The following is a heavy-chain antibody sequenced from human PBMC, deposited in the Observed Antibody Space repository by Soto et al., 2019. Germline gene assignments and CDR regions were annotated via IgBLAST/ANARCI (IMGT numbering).Heavy chain of an antibody. Sequence: EVQLLESGGGLVRPGGSLRLSCAASGFTFSSYAMSWVRQAPGKGLEWVSAISGSGGSTYYADSVKGRFTISRDNSKNTLYLQMNSLRAEDTAVYYCAKVSGVLKLSFDYWGQGTLVTVSS. J-gene: IGHJ4*02. CDR2: ISGSGGST. CDR1: GFTFSSYA. CDR3: AKVSGVLKLSFDY. D-gene: IGHD3-10*01. V-gene: IGHV3-23*01.